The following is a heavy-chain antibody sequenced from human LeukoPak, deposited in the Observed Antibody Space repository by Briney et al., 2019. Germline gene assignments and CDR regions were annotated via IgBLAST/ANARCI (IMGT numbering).Heavy chain of an antibody. D-gene: IGHD6-19*01. CDR2: INPNSGGT. Sequence: ASVKVSCKASGYSFIGYYMHWVRQAPGQGLERMGWINPNSGGTNYAQKFQGRVIMTRDTSISTANMELSRLKSDDTAVYYCARGGSSSLDYWGQGTLVTVSS. V-gene: IGHV1-2*02. J-gene: IGHJ4*02. CDR3: ARGGSSSLDY. CDR1: GYSFIGYY.